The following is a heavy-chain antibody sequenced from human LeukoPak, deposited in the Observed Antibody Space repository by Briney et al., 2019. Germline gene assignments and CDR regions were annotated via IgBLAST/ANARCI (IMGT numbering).Heavy chain of an antibody. D-gene: IGHD3-3*01. CDR3: ARDPLLGWLLFDPVEGFDY. CDR2: ISAYNGNT. J-gene: IGHJ4*02. Sequence: ASVKVSCKASGYTFNNYGISWVRQAPGQGLEWMGWISAYNGNTNYAQKLQGRVTMTTDTSTSTAYMELRSLRSDDTAVYYCARDPLLGWLLFDPVEGFDYWGQGTLVTVSS. V-gene: IGHV1-18*01. CDR1: GYTFNNYG.